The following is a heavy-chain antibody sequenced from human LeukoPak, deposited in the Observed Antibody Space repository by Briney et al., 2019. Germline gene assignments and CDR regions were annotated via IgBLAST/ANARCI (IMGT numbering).Heavy chain of an antibody. J-gene: IGHJ6*02. V-gene: IGHV5-51*01. CDR1: GYSFTNYW. D-gene: IGHD2-15*01. Sequence: GESLKISCKGSGYSFTNYWIGWVRQMPGKGLEWMGIIYPGDSDTRYSPSFQGQVTISADKSITTAYLQWSSLKASDTAMYYCARPRGGYNYYYGMDVWGQGTTVTVSS. CDR3: ARPRGGYNYYYGMDV. CDR2: IYPGDSDT.